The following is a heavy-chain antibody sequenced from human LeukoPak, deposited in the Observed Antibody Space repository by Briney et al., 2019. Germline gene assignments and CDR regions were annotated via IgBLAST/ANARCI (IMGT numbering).Heavy chain of an antibody. J-gene: IGHJ4*02. Sequence: SETLSLTCTVSGGSISSSNYFWGWIRQPPGKGLEWIGSISYSGGTYYNSSLKSRVTMSVDTSKKQFSLKLSSVTAADTAVYYCARTPIYYYDNSGYYNWGQGTLVTVSS. CDR1: GGSISSSNYF. CDR2: ISYSGGT. V-gene: IGHV4-39*07. CDR3: ARTPIYYYDNSGYYN. D-gene: IGHD3-22*01.